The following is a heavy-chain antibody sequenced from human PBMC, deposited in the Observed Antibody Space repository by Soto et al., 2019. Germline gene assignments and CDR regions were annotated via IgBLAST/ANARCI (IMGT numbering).Heavy chain of an antibody. CDR3: ARHKHYDSSGYYINWFDP. J-gene: IGHJ5*02. CDR1: GGSISSSSYY. D-gene: IGHD3-22*01. V-gene: IGHV4-39*01. CDR2: IYYSGST. Sequence: PSETLSLTCTVSGGSISSSSYYWGWIRQPPGKGLEWIGSIYYSGSTYYNPSLKSRVTISVDTSKNQFSLKLSSVTAADTAVYYCARHKHYDSSGYYINWFDPCGQGTLVTVSS.